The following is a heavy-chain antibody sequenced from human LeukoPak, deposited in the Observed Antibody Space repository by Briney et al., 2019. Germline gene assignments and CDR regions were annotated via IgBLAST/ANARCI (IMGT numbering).Heavy chain of an antibody. CDR2: ISGSGDST. J-gene: IGHJ4*02. D-gene: IGHD3-3*01. CDR1: GFTFSSYA. Sequence: PGGSLRLSCAASGFTFSSYAMSWVRQAPGKGLEWVSAISGSGDSTYYADSVKGRFTISRDNSKNTLYLQMKTLRAEDTAVYYCARVDYYDFYLDYWGQGTLVTVSS. V-gene: IGHV3-23*01. CDR3: ARVDYYDFYLDY.